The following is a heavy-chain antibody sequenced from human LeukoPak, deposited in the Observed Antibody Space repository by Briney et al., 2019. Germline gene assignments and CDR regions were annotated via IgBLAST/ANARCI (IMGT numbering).Heavy chain of an antibody. Sequence: PSETLSLTCTVSGGSISSYYWSWVRQPPGKGLEWIGYIYYSGSTNYNPSLKSRVTISVDTSKNHFSLKLSSVTAADTAVYYCARAVSWTDYYYYIDVWGKGTTVTVPS. J-gene: IGHJ6*03. D-gene: IGHD6-13*01. CDR3: ARAVSWTDYYYYIDV. CDR1: GGSISSYY. CDR2: IYYSGST. V-gene: IGHV4-59*01.